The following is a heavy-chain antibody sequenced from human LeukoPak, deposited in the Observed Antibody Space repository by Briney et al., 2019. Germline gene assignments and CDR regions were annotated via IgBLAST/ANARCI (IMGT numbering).Heavy chain of an antibody. D-gene: IGHD2-8*01. CDR1: GFTSSSYA. CDR3: ARGAVYAIEDYYYYYYMDV. Sequence: GGSLRLSCAASGFTSSSYAMSWVRQAPGKGLEWVSSISSSSSYIYYADSVKGRFTISRDNAKNSLYLQMNSLRAEDTAVYYCARGAVYAIEDYYYYYYMDVWGKGTTVTVSS. V-gene: IGHV3-21*01. J-gene: IGHJ6*03. CDR2: ISSSSSYI.